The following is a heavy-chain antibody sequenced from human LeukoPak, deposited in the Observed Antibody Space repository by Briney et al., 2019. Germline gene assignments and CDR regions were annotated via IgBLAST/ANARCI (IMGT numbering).Heavy chain of an antibody. D-gene: IGHD3-9*01. CDR3: ARDARSVLRYFDWSVLFDY. V-gene: IGHV1-69*13. CDR2: IIPIFGTA. J-gene: IGHJ4*02. CDR1: GGTFSGYA. Sequence: GASVKVSCKASGGTFSGYAISWVRQAPGQGLEWMGGIIPIFGTANYAQKFQGRVTITADESTSTAYMELSSLRSEDTAVYYCARDARSVLRYFDWSVLFDYWGQGTLVTVSS.